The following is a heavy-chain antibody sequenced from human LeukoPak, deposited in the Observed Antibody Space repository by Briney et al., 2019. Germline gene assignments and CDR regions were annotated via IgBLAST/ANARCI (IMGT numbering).Heavy chain of an antibody. J-gene: IGHJ4*02. CDR2: IYYSGST. CDR1: GGSISSYY. D-gene: IGHD2-2*01. CDR3: ARGGGYCSSTSCPLDY. V-gene: IGHV4-59*08. Sequence: SETLSLTRTVSGGSISSYYWSWIRQPPGKGLEWIGYIYYSGSTNYNPSLKSRVTISVDTSKNQFSLKLSSVTAADTAVYYCARGGGYCSSTSCPLDYWGQGTLVTVSS.